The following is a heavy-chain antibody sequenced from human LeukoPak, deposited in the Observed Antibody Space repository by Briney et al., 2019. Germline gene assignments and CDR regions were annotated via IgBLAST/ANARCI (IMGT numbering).Heavy chain of an antibody. J-gene: IGHJ4*02. CDR2: ISSSGSTI. D-gene: IGHD2-2*01. CDR3: ARVGSTSCVDY. V-gene: IGHV3-48*03. CDR1: GFTFSRYE. Sequence: PGGSLRLSCAASGFTFSRYEMNWVRQAPGKGLEWVSYISSSGSTIYYADSVKGRFTISRDNAKNSLYLQMNSLRAEDTAVYYCARVGSTSCVDYWGQGTLVTVSS.